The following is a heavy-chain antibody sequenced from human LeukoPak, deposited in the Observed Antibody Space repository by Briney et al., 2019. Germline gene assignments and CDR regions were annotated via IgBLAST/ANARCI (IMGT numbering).Heavy chain of an antibody. CDR1: GGSFSGYY. V-gene: IGHV4-34*01. D-gene: IGHD6-6*01. Sequence: SETLSLTCAVYGGSFSGYYWSWIRQPPGKGLEWIGETNHSGSTNHNPSLKSRVTISVDTSKNQFSLKLSSVTAADTAVYYCATSNLEQLVLDYYYGMDVWGQGTTVTVSS. CDR3: ATSNLEQLVLDYYYGMDV. J-gene: IGHJ6*02. CDR2: TNHSGST.